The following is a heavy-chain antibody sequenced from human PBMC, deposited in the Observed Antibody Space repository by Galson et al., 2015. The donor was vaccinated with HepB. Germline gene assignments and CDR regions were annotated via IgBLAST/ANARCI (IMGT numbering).Heavy chain of an antibody. CDR3: LFQYMDV. D-gene: IGHD3-10*02. CDR1: GFTFNSSG. Sequence: SLRLSCAASGFTFNSSGMTWVRQAPGKGLEWVARIRSRTDGGTIACAPPVKSTFSPSRDDSANTVYLQMSSPEAEDTGVFYCLFQYMDVWGRGTTVTVSS. J-gene: IGHJ6*03. CDR2: IRSRTDGGTI. V-gene: IGHV3-15*01.